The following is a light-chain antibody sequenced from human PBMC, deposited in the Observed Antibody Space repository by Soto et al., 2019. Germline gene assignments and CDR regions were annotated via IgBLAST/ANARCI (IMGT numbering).Light chain of an antibody. CDR2: GAS. CDR3: QQRSNWPS. Sequence: DIGWPQPQGTLSLSAGERATLSCRTSESISSEYLAWYQRRPGQAPRLLMYGASSRATGIPERFSGSGSGTDFTLTISSLEPEDFAVYYCQQRSNWPSFGGGTKVDIK. V-gene: IGKV3D-20*02. J-gene: IGKJ4*01. CDR1: ESISSEY.